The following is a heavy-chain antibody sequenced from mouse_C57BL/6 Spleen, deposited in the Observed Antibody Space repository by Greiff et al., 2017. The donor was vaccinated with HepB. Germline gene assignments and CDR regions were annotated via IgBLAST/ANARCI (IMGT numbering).Heavy chain of an antibody. J-gene: IGHJ1*03. CDR2: ISSGSSTI. CDR1: GFTFSDYG. V-gene: IGHV5-17*01. CDR3: ARSLITTVAYWYFDV. D-gene: IGHD1-1*01. Sequence: EVQLVESGGGLVKPGGSLKLSCAASGFTFSDYGMHWVRQAPEKGLEWVAYISSGSSTIYYADTVKGRFTISRDNAKNTLFLQMTSLRSEDTAMYYCARSLITTVAYWYFDVWGTGTTVTVSS.